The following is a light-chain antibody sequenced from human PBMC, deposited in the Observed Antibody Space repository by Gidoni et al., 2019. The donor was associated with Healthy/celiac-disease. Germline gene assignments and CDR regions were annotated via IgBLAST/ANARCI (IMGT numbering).Light chain of an antibody. CDR3: CSYAGSYKKV. Sequence: QSALTQPLPVSRSPGQSVTISCTGTSSDVGGYNYVSWYQQHPGKAPKLMIYDVSKRPSGVPDRFSGSKSGNSASLTISGLQAEDEADYYCCSYAGSYKKVFGGGTKLT. CDR1: SSDVGGYNY. V-gene: IGLV2-11*01. CDR2: DVS. J-gene: IGLJ2*01.